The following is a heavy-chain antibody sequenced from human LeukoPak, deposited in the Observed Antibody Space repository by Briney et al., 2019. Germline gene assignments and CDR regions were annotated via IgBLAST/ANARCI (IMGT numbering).Heavy chain of an antibody. CDR1: GFTFSSHG. V-gene: IGHV3-23*01. CDR3: AKDSGAAPGPYYMHV. D-gene: IGHD4/OR15-4a*01. CDR2: ISPSGGIT. J-gene: IGHJ6*03. Sequence: GGTLRLSCGASGFTFSSHGMNWVRQAPGKGLEWVSGISPSGGITYYTDSVKGRFTISRDNSKNTLYLQMNSLRAEDTAVYYCAKDSGAAPGPYYMHVWGKGTTVTISS.